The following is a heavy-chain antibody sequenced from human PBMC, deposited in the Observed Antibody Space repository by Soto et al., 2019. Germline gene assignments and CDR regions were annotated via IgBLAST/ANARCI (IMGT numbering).Heavy chain of an antibody. D-gene: IGHD6-19*01. J-gene: IGHJ3*02. V-gene: IGHV1-46*01. CDR3: ARDIRAVAGHGAFDI. CDR1: GYIFTDYY. Sequence: ASVKFSCKASGYIFTDYYMHWVRQAPGQELGWMGIINPSSGSTNYAQKFQGRVTMTRDTSTSTVYMELSSLRSEDTAVYYCARDIRAVAGHGAFDIWGQGTMVTVSS. CDR2: INPSSGST.